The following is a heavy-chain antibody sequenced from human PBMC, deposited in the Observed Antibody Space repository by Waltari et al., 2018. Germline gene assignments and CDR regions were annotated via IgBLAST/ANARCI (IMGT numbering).Heavy chain of an antibody. D-gene: IGHD2-2*01. Sequence: QVQLVQSGSELKKPGASVKVSCKASGYIFTESAINWVRQAPGQGLELMGWININTGNPTYVQGFSGRFVFSLDTSVSTAYLQINSLKAEDTAVYYCTREVVPAATIVVNWFDPWGQGTLVTVSS. CDR1: GYIFTESA. J-gene: IGHJ5*02. V-gene: IGHV7-4-1*02. CDR3: TREVVPAATIVVNWFDP. CDR2: ININTGNP.